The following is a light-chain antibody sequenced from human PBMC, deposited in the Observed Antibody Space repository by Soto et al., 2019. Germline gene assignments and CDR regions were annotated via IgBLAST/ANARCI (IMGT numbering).Light chain of an antibody. V-gene: IGKV3D-15*01. J-gene: IGKJ2*01. CDR2: GAS. Sequence: EIVVTQSPATLSVSPGERVTLSCRASESVSSHFAWYQHKPGQAPSLLIYGASSRATGVPARFSGSGSGTEFTLTSSSLQSEDFAVYYCQQYDNWPRTFGQGTKVDI. CDR1: ESVSSH. CDR3: QQYDNWPRT.